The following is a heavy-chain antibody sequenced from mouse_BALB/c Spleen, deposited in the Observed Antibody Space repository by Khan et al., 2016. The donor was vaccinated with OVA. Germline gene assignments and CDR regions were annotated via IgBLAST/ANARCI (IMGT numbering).Heavy chain of an antibody. CDR3: ARTCYYYFVY. CDR2: ISDGSNTI. Sequence: EVELVESGGGLVQTGGSRKLSCAASGFTFSGFGMHWVRQTPEKGLEWVAYISDGSNTIYYADTVKGRFTISRDNPKNTLFLQSTSLRSEDTAMYYCARTCYYYFVYWGQGTTLTVSS. J-gene: IGHJ2*01. D-gene: IGHD2-12*01. V-gene: IGHV5-17*02. CDR1: GFTFSGFG.